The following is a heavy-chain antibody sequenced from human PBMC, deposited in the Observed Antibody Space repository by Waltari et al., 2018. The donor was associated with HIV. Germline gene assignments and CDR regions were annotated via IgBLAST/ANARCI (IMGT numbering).Heavy chain of an antibody. Sequence: QVQLVESGGGVVQPGRSLRLSCAASGFTFSSYAMHWVRQAPGKGLDWVSFISFDGSYNQYADSVKGRFTISRDTSKNTLYLQMNSLRAEDTAVYYCARVGYSSSWAYFDYWGQGTLVTVSS. J-gene: IGHJ4*02. CDR1: GFTFSSYA. V-gene: IGHV3-30*01. D-gene: IGHD6-13*01. CDR2: ISFDGSYN. CDR3: ARVGYSSSWAYFDY.